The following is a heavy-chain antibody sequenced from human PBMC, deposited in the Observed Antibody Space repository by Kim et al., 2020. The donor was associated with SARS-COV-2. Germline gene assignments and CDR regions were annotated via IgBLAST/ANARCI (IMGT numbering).Heavy chain of an antibody. CDR2: ISSNGGST. CDR1: GFTFSSYA. J-gene: IGHJ4*02. V-gene: IGHV3-64D*09. D-gene: IGHD2-2*01. Sequence: GGSLRLSCSASGFTFSSYAMHWVRQAPGKGLEYGSAISSNGGSTYYADSVKGRFTISRDNSKNTLYLQMSSLRAEDTAVYYCVKGLVYCSSTSCPAGVPFGYWGQGTLVTVSS. CDR3: VKGLVYCSSTSCPAGVPFGY.